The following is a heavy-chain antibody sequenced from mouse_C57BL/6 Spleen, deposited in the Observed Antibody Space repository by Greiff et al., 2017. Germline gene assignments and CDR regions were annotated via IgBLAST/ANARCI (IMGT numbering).Heavy chain of an antibody. D-gene: IGHD1-1*01. CDR3: AVITTVVAPD. CDR2: INPGSGYT. V-gene: IGHV1-4*01. Sequence: QVHVKQSGAELARPGASVKMSCKASGYTFTSYTMHWVKQKPGQGLEWIGYINPGSGYTNYNQKFKDKATLTADKSSSTAYMQLSSLTSEDSAVYYCAVITTVVAPDWGQGTTLTVSS. CDR1: GYTFTSYT. J-gene: IGHJ2*01.